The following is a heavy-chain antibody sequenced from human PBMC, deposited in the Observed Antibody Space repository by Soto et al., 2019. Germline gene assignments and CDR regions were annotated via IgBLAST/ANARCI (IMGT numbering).Heavy chain of an antibody. Sequence: EVQLVESGGGLVQPGWSLRLSCAASGFTFSSYNMNWVRQAPGKGLEWVSHISVSSSTIYYADSVEGRFTISRDNAKNSLYLQMNRLRDEDTAVYYCAREIVGGELDYWGQGTLVTVSS. CDR3: AREIVGGELDY. D-gene: IGHD1-26*01. CDR2: ISVSSSTI. V-gene: IGHV3-48*02. CDR1: GFTFSSYN. J-gene: IGHJ4*02.